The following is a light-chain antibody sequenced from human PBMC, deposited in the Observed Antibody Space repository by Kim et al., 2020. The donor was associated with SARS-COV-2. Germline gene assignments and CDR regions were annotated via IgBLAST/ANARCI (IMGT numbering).Light chain of an antibody. J-gene: IGKJ2*03. Sequence: SPGDRATLSCRASQNIDTYLAWYQQRPGQAPRLLIYNASNRATGIPARFSGSGSGTDFTLTISNLEPEDFAVYFCQQRSNWPPMYSFGQGTKLEI. CDR3: QQRSNWPPMYS. V-gene: IGKV3-11*01. CDR2: NAS. CDR1: QNIDTY.